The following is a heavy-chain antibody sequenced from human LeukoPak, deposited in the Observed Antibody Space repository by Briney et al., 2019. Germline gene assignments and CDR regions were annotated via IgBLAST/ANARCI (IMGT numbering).Heavy chain of an antibody. D-gene: IGHD5-18*01. V-gene: IGHV3-30*02. CDR2: IRYDGSNK. J-gene: IGHJ4*02. CDR1: GFTFSSYG. Sequence: GGSLRLSCAASGFTFSSYGMHWVRQAPGKGLEWVAFIRYDGSNKYYADSVKGRFTISRDNSKNTLYLQMNSLRAEDTAVYYCAKDGGSGYSYGYDPKGYYLDYWGQGTLVTVSS. CDR3: AKDGGSGYSYGYDPKGYYLDY.